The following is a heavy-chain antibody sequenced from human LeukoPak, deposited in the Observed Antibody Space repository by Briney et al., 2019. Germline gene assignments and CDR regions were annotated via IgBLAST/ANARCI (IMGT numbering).Heavy chain of an antibody. CDR2: IIPIFGTA. Sequence: ASVKVSCKASGGTFSSYAISWVRQAPGQGLEWMGGIIPIFGTANYAQKFQGRVTITTDESTSTAYMELSSLRSEDTAVYYCARRSGYQTPFDYWGQGTLVTVSS. J-gene: IGHJ4*02. CDR1: GGTFSSYA. V-gene: IGHV1-69*05. CDR3: ARRSGYQTPFDY. D-gene: IGHD3-3*01.